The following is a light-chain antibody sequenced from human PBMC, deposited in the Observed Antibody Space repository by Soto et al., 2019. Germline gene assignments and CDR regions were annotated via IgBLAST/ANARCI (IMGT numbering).Light chain of an antibody. CDR3: QQYGSSTFT. CDR2: GAS. Sequence: EIVFTQSPGTLSLSPGERATLSCRASQSVDSTYLAWYQQKPDQSPRLIIYGASSRDTGIPDRFSGSGSGTEFTLTISRLEPEDFEVYYCQQYGSSTFTFGPGTQVDIK. J-gene: IGKJ3*01. CDR1: QSVDSTY. V-gene: IGKV3-20*01.